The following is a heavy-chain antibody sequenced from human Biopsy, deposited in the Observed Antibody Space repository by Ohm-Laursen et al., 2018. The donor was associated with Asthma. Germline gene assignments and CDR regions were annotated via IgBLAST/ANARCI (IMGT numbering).Heavy chain of an antibody. V-gene: IGHV1-69*01. CDR2: IIPIFGTA. Sequence: SSVKVSCKSSGDIFSVFGVNWVRQAPGQGLEWMGGIIPIFGTANYAQKFQGRVTITADESTSTAYMELSSLRSEDTAVYYCAREGITGTTAWFDPWGQGTLVTVSS. D-gene: IGHD1-7*01. J-gene: IGHJ5*02. CDR1: GDIFSVFG. CDR3: AREGITGTTAWFDP.